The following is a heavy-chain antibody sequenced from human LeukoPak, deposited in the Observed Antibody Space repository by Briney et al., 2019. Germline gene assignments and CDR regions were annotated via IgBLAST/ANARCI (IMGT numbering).Heavy chain of an antibody. Sequence: ASVKVSXKASGGTFSSYAISWVRQAPGQGLEWMGGIIPIFGTANYAQKFQGRVTITADESTSTAYMELSSLRSEDTAVYYCASESVPAASIFDYWGQGTLVTVSS. V-gene: IGHV1-69*13. J-gene: IGHJ4*02. CDR3: ASESVPAASIFDY. CDR2: IIPIFGTA. CDR1: GGTFSSYA. D-gene: IGHD2-2*01.